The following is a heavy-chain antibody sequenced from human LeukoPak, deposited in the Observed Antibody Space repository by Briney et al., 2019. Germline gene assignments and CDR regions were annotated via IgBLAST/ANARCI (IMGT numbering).Heavy chain of an antibody. CDR3: AGGDYPLSY. V-gene: IGHV3-66*01. D-gene: IGHD4-17*01. CDR2: IYNDGKT. CDR1: GFSVNGNY. J-gene: IGHJ4*02. Sequence: HAGGSLRLSCAASGFSVNGNYWHWVRQAPGKAPQWISIIYNDGKTRYADSVRGRFTFSRDNSKDTLYPQMDSLRAEDTAVYYCAGGDYPLSYWGQGSLVTVSS.